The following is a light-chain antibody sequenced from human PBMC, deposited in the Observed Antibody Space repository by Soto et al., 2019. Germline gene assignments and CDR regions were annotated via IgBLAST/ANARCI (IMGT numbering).Light chain of an antibody. CDR3: QKYTNVPA. J-gene: IGKJ4*01. Sequence: DIPMTQSPSSLSASVGDRVTITCRACQGISNYLAWYQQIPGKVPKLLISAASTLQSGVPSRFSGSGSGTDFTLTISSLQPEDVATYYCQKYTNVPAFGGGTKVEIK. CDR2: AAS. V-gene: IGKV1-27*01. CDR1: QGISNY.